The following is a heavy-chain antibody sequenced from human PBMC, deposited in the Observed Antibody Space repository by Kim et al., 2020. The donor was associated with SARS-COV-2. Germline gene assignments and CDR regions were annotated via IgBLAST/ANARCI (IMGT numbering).Heavy chain of an antibody. CDR2: INHSGST. V-gene: IGHV4-34*01. J-gene: IGHJ5*02. CDR1: GGSFSGYY. D-gene: IGHD1-26*01. Sequence: SETLSLTCAVYGGSFSGYYWSWIRQPPGKGLEWIGEINHSGSTNYNPSLKSRVTISVDTSKNQFSLKLSSVTAADTAVYYCARETREHHWGQGTLVTVSS. CDR3: ARETREHH.